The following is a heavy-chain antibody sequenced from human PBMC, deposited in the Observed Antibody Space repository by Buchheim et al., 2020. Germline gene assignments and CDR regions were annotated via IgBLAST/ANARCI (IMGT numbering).Heavy chain of an antibody. J-gene: IGHJ4*02. CDR3: ARRVRDSSGYNFDF. CDR1: GYSFTGAY. D-gene: IGHD5-24*01. V-gene: IGHV5-51*01. CDR2: IYPGDSYT. Sequence: EVQLVQSGAEVKRPGESLRISCQGSGYSFTGAYIAWVRQMPGKGLEWMGLIYPGDSYTKYSPSFDGLVTMSVDKSIRAAYLQWRSLRTSDTAIYYCARRVRDSSGYNFDFWGQGTL.